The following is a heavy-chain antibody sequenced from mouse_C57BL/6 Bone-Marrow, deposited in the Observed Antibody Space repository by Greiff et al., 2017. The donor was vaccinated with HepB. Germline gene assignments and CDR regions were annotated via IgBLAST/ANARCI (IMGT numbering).Heavy chain of an antibody. CDR2: ISDGGSYT. V-gene: IGHV5-4*01. CDR1: GFTFSSYA. CDR3: ARDRVKDYAMDY. J-gene: IGHJ4*01. Sequence: EVQLVESGGGLVKPGGSLKLSCAASGFTFSSYAMSWVRQTPEKRLEWVATISDGGSYTYYPDNVQGRFTISRDNAKNNLYLQMSHLKSEDTAMYYCARDRVKDYAMDYWGQGTSVTVSS. D-gene: IGHD1-3*01.